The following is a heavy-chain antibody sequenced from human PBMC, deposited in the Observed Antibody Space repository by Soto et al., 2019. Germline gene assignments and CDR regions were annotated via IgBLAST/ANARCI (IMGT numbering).Heavy chain of an antibody. Sequence: KASETLSLTCTVSGGSISSYYWSWIRQPPGKGLEWIGYIYYSGSTKYNPSLKSRVTISVDTSKNQFSLNLRSVTAADTAVYYCARAGDFWSGYPPGYYYYYAMDVWGQGTTVTVSS. D-gene: IGHD3-3*01. CDR1: GGSISSYY. CDR3: ARAGDFWSGYPPGYYYYYAMDV. J-gene: IGHJ6*02. V-gene: IGHV4-59*01. CDR2: IYYSGST.